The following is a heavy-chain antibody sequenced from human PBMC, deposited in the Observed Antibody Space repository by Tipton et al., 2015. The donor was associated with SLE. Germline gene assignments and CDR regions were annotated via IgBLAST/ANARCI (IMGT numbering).Heavy chain of an antibody. CDR2: IYYSGST. D-gene: IGHD6-6*01. CDR3: ATERAGGDSSSPVWFDP. CDR1: GGSISSGGYY. V-gene: IGHV4-31*03. J-gene: IGHJ5*02. Sequence: TLSLTFTVSGGSISSGGYYWSWIRQHPGKGLEWIGYIYYSGSTYYNPSLKSRVTISVDTSKNQFSLKLSSVTAADTAVYYCATERAGGDSSSPVWFDPWGQGTLVTVSS.